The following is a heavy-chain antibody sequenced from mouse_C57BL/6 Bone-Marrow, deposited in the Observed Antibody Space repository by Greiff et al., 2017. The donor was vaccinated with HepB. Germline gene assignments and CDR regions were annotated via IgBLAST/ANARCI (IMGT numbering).Heavy chain of an antibody. J-gene: IGHJ4*01. D-gene: IGHD4-1*01. CDR1: GFTFSDYG. Sequence: EVMLVESGGGLVKPGGSLKLSCAASGFTFSDYGMHWVRQAPEKGLEWVAYISSGRSTIYYADTVKGRFTISRDNAKNTLFLQMTSLRSEDTAMYYCARRTGTSMAYWGQGTSVTVSS. CDR2: ISSGRSTI. CDR3: ARRTGTSMAY. V-gene: IGHV5-17*01.